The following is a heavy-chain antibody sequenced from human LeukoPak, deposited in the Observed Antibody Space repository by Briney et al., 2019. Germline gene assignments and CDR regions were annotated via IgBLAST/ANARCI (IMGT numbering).Heavy chain of an antibody. Sequence: GASVKVSCKASGYTFTGYYIHWVRQAPGQGLEWMGWINPNNGDTNYEQKFQGWVTMTRDTSISTAYMELSRLRSDDTAVYYCARDQDYGSGSYGPDHWGQGILVTVSS. V-gene: IGHV1-2*04. D-gene: IGHD3-10*01. CDR3: ARDQDYGSGSYGPDH. J-gene: IGHJ5*02. CDR2: INPNNGDT. CDR1: GYTFTGYY.